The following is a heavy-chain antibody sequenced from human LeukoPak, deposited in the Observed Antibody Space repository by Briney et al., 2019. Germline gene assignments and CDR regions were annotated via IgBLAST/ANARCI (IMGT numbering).Heavy chain of an antibody. CDR2: INHSGST. J-gene: IGHJ4*02. Sequence: TSETLSLTCAVYGGSFSGYYWSWIRQPPGKGLEWIGEINHSGSTNYNPSLKSRVTISVDTSKNQFSLKLSSVTAADTAVYYCARQTAKNVDTARFDSWGQGTLVTVSS. CDR3: ARQTAKNVDTARFDS. V-gene: IGHV4-34*01. D-gene: IGHD5-18*01. CDR1: GGSFSGYY.